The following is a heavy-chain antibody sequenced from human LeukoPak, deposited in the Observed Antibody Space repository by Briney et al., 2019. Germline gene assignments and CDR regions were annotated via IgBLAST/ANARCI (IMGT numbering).Heavy chain of an antibody. D-gene: IGHD2-15*01. CDR2: ISSSSSYI. Sequence: GGPLRLSCAASGFTFSSYSMNWVRQAPGKGLEWVSSISSSSSYIYYADSVKGRFTISRDNAKNSLYLQMNSLRAEDTAVYYCAREVRYHDAFDIWGQGTMVTVSS. CDR1: GFTFSSYS. V-gene: IGHV3-21*01. J-gene: IGHJ3*02. CDR3: AREVRYHDAFDI.